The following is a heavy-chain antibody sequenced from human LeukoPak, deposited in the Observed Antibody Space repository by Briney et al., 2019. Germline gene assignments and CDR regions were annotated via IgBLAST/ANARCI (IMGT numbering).Heavy chain of an antibody. J-gene: IGHJ4*02. CDR2: ISSSGGNI. D-gene: IGHD3-22*01. Sequence: PGGSLRLSCAASGFTFSDYYMSWIRQAPGKGLEWVSYISSSGGNIHYADSVKGRFTISRDNAKNSLYLQMNSLRAEDTAVYYCAKDEVSYYDSSGHDYWGQGTLVTVSS. CDR3: AKDEVSYYDSSGHDY. CDR1: GFTFSDYY. V-gene: IGHV3-11*04.